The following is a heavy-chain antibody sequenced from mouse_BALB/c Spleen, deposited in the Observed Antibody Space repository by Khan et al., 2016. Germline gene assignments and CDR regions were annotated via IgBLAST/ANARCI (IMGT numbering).Heavy chain of an antibody. V-gene: IGHV9-3*02. Sequence: QIQLVQSGPELKKPGETVKISCKASGYTFTNYGMNWVKQAPGKGLKWMGWINTNTGEPTYAEEFKGRFAFSLETSASTAYWQINNLKNEDTATYFCAKDYYGSNWFAYWGQGTLVTVSA. J-gene: IGHJ3*01. CDR3: AKDYYGSNWFAY. CDR1: GYTFTNYG. CDR2: INTNTGEP. D-gene: IGHD1-1*01.